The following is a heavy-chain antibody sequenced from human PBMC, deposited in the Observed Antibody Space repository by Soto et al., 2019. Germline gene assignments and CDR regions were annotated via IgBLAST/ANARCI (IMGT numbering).Heavy chain of an antibody. CDR3: AKSLRTTVTTGFWFDP. V-gene: IGHV3-23*01. J-gene: IGHJ5*02. D-gene: IGHD4-17*01. CDR1: GFTISTYA. CDR2: ISGSGHIT. Sequence: EVQLLESGGGLVQPGGSLRLSCAASGFTISTYAMSWVRQAPGKGLEWVSGISGSGHITYYADSVKGRFTISRDISKNTLYLQMSSLRAEDTAVYHCAKSLRTTVTTGFWFDPLGQGTLVTVSS.